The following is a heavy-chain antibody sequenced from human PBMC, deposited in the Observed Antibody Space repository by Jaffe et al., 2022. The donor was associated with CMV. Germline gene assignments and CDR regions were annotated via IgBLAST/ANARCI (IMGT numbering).Heavy chain of an antibody. V-gene: IGHV3-15*01. J-gene: IGHJ6*03. CDR3: TTDPIRLRGYSGYDYYYYYYMDV. Sequence: EVQLVESGGGLVKPGGSLRLSCAASGFTFSNAWMSWVRQAPGKGLEWVGRIKSKTDGGTTDYAAPVKGRFTISRDDSKNTLYLQMNSLKTEDTAVYYCTTDPIRLRGYSGYDYYYYYYMDVWGKGTTVTVSS. CDR1: GFTFSNAW. D-gene: IGHD5-12*01. CDR2: IKSKTDGGTT.